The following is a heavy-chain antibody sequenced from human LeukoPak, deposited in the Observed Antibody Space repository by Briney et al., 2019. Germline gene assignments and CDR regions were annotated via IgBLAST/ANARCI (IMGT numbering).Heavy chain of an antibody. CDR1: GFTFDDYA. CDR2: INLNGGST. D-gene: IGHD3-3*01. Sequence: PGGSLRLSCAASGFTFDDYAMNWVRQAPGKGLEWVSGINLNGGSTYYRDSVKGRFTISRDNAKNSLYLQMNSLRAEDTAFYYCARVKGSGYRNSIDYWGQGTLVTVSS. CDR3: ARVKGSGYRNSIDY. J-gene: IGHJ4*02. V-gene: IGHV3-20*04.